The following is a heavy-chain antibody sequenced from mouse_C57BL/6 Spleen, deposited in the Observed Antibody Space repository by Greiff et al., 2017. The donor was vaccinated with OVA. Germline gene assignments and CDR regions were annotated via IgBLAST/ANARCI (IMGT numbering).Heavy chain of an antibody. Sequence: VQLVESGAELVRPGASVTLSCKASGYTFTDYEMHWVKQTPVHGLEWIGAIDPETGGTAYNQKFKGKAILTADKSSSTAYMELRSLTSEDSAVYYCTIWIITTVVATDWYFDVWGTGTTVTVSS. J-gene: IGHJ1*03. CDR3: TIWIITTVVATDWYFDV. CDR1: GYTFTDYE. D-gene: IGHD1-1*01. CDR2: IDPETGGT. V-gene: IGHV1-15*01.